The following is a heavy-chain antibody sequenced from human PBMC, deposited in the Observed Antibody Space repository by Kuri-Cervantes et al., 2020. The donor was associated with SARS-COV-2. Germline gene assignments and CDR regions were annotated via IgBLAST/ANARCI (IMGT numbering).Heavy chain of an antibody. CDR3: ARGSGWYVDYYYGMDV. CDR1: GFTFDDYA. CDR2: ISWNSGSI. D-gene: IGHD6-19*01. J-gene: IGHJ6*02. Sequence: GGSLRLSCAASGFTFDDYAMHWVRQAPGKGLEWVSGISWNSGSIGYADSVKGRFTISRDNSKKTLYLQMNSLRAEDTAVYYCARGSGWYVDYYYGMDVWGQGTTVTVSS. V-gene: IGHV3-9*01.